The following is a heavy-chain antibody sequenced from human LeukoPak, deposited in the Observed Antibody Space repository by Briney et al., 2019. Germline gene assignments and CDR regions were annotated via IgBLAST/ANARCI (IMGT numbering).Heavy chain of an antibody. V-gene: IGHV3-33*01. CDR3: ARIGYSTSWANFDY. J-gene: IGHJ4*02. D-gene: IGHD6-13*01. CDR2: IRTDGGEK. CDR1: GFTFRNYG. Sequence: PGTSLRLSCAASGFTFRNYGMHWVRQAPGKGLEWVASIRTDGGEKYHADSVQGRFSISRDNSKNTLYLQMDSLPAEDTALYYCARIGYSTSWANFDYWGQGTLFTVSS.